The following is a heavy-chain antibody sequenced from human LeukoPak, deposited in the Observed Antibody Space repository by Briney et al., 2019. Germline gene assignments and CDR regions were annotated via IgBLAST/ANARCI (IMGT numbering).Heavy chain of an antibody. J-gene: IGHJ4*02. CDR2: IIPIFGTA. D-gene: IGHD3-9*01. Sequence: SVKVSCKASGGTFSSYAISWVRQAPGQGLEWMGGIIPIFGTASYAQKFQGRVTITMDTSATTAYMELYSLRSEDTAVYYCAREHDTLTGYSFDYWGQGSLVTVSS. CDR3: AREHDTLTGYSFDY. V-gene: IGHV1-69*05. CDR1: GGTFSSYA.